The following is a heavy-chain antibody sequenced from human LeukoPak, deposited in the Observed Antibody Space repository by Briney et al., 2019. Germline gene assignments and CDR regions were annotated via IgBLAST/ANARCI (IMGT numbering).Heavy chain of an antibody. CDR2: ISAYNGNT. CDR3: AITYYDFWSLIC. V-gene: IGHV1-18*01. Sequence: ASVKVSCKASGYTFTSYGISWVRQAPGQGLEWMGWISAYNGNTNYAQKLQGRVTMTTDTPTSTAYMELRSLRSDDTAVYYCAITYYDFWSLICWGQGTLVTVSS. CDR1: GYTFTSYG. D-gene: IGHD3-3*01. J-gene: IGHJ4*02.